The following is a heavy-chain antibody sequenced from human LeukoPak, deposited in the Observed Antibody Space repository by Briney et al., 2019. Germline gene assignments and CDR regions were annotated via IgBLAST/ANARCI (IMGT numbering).Heavy chain of an antibody. CDR3: TRAGRGVY. CDR1: GYTFTDYY. Sequence: SVKVSCKASGYTFTDYYMHWVRQAPGQGLEWMGWINPNSGGTRYVQNFQGRVTMTRDTSISTVYMELTRLTSDDTAVYYCTRAGRGVYWGQGTLVTVSS. V-gene: IGHV1-2*02. CDR2: INPNSGGT. J-gene: IGHJ4*02. D-gene: IGHD3-10*01.